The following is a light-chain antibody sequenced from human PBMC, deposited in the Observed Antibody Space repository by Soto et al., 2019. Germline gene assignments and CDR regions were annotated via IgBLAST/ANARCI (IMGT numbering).Light chain of an antibody. Sequence: EIVLTQSPATLSLSPGERATLSCRASQSVSSYLAWYQQKPGQAPGLLLNDASNRATGIPDRFSGSGSGTEFTLTISSLQSEDFAVYYCQKFNKWPWTFGQGTKVDI. V-gene: IGKV3D-15*01. CDR1: QSVSSY. J-gene: IGKJ1*01. CDR2: DAS. CDR3: QKFNKWPWT.